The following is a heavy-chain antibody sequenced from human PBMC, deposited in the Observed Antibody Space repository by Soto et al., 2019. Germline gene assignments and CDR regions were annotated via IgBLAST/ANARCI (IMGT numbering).Heavy chain of an antibody. V-gene: IGHV3-48*02. CDR3: ARDLLHCGGDCYPDY. CDR1: GFTFSSYS. D-gene: IGHD2-21*02. Sequence: EVQLVESGGGLVQPGGSLRRSCAASGFTFSSYSMNWVRQAPGKGLEWVSYISSSSSTIYYADSVKGRFTISRDNAKNSLYLQMNSLRDEDTAVYYCARDLLHCGGDCYPDYWGQGTLVTVSS. CDR2: ISSSSSTI. J-gene: IGHJ4*02.